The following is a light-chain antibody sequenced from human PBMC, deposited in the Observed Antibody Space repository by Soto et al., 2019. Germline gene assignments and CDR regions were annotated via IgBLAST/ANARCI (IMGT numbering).Light chain of an antibody. CDR3: SSYTTSSTLV. Sequence: QPVLTQPRSVSGSPGQSVTISCTGTSSDIGNYNYVSWYQQYPGKAPKLIIYDVSKRPSGIPDRFFGSKFGNTASLTISGLQAEDEADYYCSSYTTSSTLVFGGGTKLTVL. CDR1: SSDIGNYNY. V-gene: IGLV2-11*01. J-gene: IGLJ3*02. CDR2: DVS.